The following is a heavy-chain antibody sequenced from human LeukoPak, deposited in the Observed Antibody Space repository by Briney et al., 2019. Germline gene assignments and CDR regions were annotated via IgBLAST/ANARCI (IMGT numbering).Heavy chain of an antibody. J-gene: IGHJ4*02. V-gene: IGHV3-7*01. Sequence: GGSLRLSCAASGFTFSSYWMSWVRQAPGKGLEWVANIKQDGSEKYYVDSVKGRFTISRDNAKNSLYLQMNSLRAEDTAVYYCARDQFPLSYSSSWYRGVYYFDYWGQGTLVTVSS. CDR2: IKQDGSEK. D-gene: IGHD6-13*01. CDR1: GFTFSSYW. CDR3: ARDQFPLSYSSSWYRGVYYFDY.